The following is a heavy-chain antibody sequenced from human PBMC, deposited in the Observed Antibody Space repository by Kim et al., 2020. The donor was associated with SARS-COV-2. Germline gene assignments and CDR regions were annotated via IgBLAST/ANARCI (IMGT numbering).Heavy chain of an antibody. CDR3: ANPRQPDY. D-gene: IGHD6-13*01. CDR2: ITGSGDIT. Sequence: GGSLRLSCVASGFTFSNYGMTWVRQAPGGGLDWVSGITGSGDITAYADSVKGRFTISRDNSKNTLYLQMRSLRAEDTAIYYCANPRQPDYWGQGTLVTVS. J-gene: IGHJ4*02. CDR1: GFTFSNYG. V-gene: IGHV3-23*01.